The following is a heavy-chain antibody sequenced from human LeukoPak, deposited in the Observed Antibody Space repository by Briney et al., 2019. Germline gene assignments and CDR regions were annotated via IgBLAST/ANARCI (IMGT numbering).Heavy chain of an antibody. CDR2: IIPIFGTA. Sequence: SVKVSCKASGGTFSSYAISCVRQAPGQGLEWMGGIIPIFGTANYAQKFQGRVTITADESTSTAYMELSSLRSEDTAVYYCARGSKNYDYVWGSYRWLDYFDYWGQGTLVTVSS. CDR3: ARGSKNYDYVWGSYRWLDYFDY. J-gene: IGHJ4*02. V-gene: IGHV1-69*01. D-gene: IGHD3-16*02. CDR1: GGTFSSYA.